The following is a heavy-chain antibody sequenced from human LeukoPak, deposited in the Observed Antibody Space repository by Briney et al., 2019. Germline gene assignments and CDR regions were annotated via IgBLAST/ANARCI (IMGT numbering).Heavy chain of an antibody. D-gene: IGHD3-3*01. CDR1: GYTFTNYY. CDR2: INPSSGTT. J-gene: IGHJ4*02. V-gene: IGHV1-46*01. Sequence: ASVKVSCKASGYTFTNYYMVWVRQAPGQGLEWMGIINPSSGTTNYAQKFQGRVTMTRDMSTSTVYMELSSLRSEDTAVYYCARSPTSSGYSDYWGQGTLVTVSS. CDR3: ARSPTSSGYSDY.